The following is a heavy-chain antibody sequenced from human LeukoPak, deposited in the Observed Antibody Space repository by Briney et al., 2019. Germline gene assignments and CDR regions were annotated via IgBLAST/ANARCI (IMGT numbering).Heavy chain of an antibody. CDR2: INPNSDYT. CDR3: AVAPGDY. V-gene: IGHV1-2*02. J-gene: IGHJ4*02. Sequence: GASVRVSCKASGYTFTDYYIHWVRQAPGQGLESMGWINPNSDYTFYAQKFQGRVTLTRDTSISTVYMELTTLTSDDTALYYCAVAPGDYWGQGTLVSVSA. CDR1: GYTFTDYY. D-gene: IGHD2-21*01.